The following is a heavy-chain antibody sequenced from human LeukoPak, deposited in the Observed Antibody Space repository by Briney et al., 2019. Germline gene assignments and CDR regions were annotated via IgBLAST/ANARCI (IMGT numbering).Heavy chain of an antibody. V-gene: IGHV1-18*01. J-gene: IGHJ4*02. D-gene: IGHD3-10*01. CDR3: ARDLHYYGSGDY. CDR1: DYTFTSYG. CDR2: ISAYNGNT. Sequence: ASVKVSCKASDYTFTSYGISWVRQAPGQGLEWMGWISAYNGNTNYAQKLQGRVTMTTDTSTSTAYMELRSLRSDDTAVYYCARDLHYYGSGDYWGQGTLVTVSS.